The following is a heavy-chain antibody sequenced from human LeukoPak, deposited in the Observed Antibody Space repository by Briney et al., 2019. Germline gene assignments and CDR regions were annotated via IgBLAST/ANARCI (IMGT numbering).Heavy chain of an antibody. CDR3: VRDLELAHYDSSGYAY. CDR2: IYAGGTT. CDR1: GFTVSSNY. D-gene: IGHD3-22*01. V-gene: IGHV3-66*01. J-gene: IGHJ4*02. Sequence: PGGSLRLSCAASGFTVSSNYMSWVRQAPGKGLEWVSVIYAGGTTYYADSVKGRFTISRDNAKNTLFLQMNSLRAEDTAVYYCVRDLELAHYDSSGYAYWGQGTLVTVSS.